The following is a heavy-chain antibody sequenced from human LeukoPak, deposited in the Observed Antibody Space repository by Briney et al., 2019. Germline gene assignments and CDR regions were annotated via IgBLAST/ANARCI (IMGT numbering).Heavy chain of an antibody. Sequence: GGSLRLSCAASGFTFSDYYMSWIRQAPGKGLEGVSYISSSGSTIYYADSVKGRFTISRDNAKNSLYLQMSSLRAEDTAVYYCARERVMVRGSDNWFDPWGQGTLVTVSS. CDR3: ARERVMVRGSDNWFDP. D-gene: IGHD3-10*01. CDR2: ISSSGSTI. V-gene: IGHV3-11*01. J-gene: IGHJ5*02. CDR1: GFTFSDYY.